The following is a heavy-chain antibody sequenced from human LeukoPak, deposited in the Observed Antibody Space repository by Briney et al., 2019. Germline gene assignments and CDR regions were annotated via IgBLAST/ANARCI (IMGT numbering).Heavy chain of an antibody. Sequence: SETLSLTCTVSGGSISSSSYYWGWIRQPLGKGLEWIGSMFYSGSTYYSPSLKSRVTISVDTSRNRFSLKLSSVTAADTAVYYCTGLGSIAARIDYWGQGTLVTVSS. CDR3: TGLGSIAARIDY. V-gene: IGHV4-39*01. CDR1: GGSISSSSYY. CDR2: MFYSGST. J-gene: IGHJ4*02. D-gene: IGHD6-6*01.